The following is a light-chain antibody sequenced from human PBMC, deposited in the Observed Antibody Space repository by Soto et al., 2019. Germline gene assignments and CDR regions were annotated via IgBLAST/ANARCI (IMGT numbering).Light chain of an antibody. V-gene: IGKV3-20*01. CDR3: QQYGSSPPYT. Sequence: EVVLTQSPGTLSLSPGERASPSCRASQSVSNNYLAWYQQKPGQSPTLLLFGSTDRATGIPDRFNGSVSGTDFTLPISRLEPEDFAVYYCQQYGSSPPYTFGQGTKLEIK. J-gene: IGKJ2*01. CDR2: GST. CDR1: QSVSNNY.